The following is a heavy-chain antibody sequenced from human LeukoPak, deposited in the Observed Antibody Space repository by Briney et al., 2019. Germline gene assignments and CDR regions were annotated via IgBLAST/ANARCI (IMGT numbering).Heavy chain of an antibody. CDR2: INPNSGGT. J-gene: IGHJ4*02. V-gene: IGHV1-2*02. CDR3: ARTSCSGGSCNDF. Sequence: GASVKVSCRASGYTFTGYYMHWVRQAPGQGLEWMGWINPNSGGTNYAQKFQGRVTMTRDTSISTAYMELSRLRSEDTAVYYCARTSCSGGSCNDFWGQGTLVTVSS. CDR1: GYTFTGYY. D-gene: IGHD2-15*01.